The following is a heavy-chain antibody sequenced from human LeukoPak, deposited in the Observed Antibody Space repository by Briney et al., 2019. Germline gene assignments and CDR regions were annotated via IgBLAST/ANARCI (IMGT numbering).Heavy chain of an antibody. CDR1: GFTFSSYA. Sequence: GGSLRLSCAASGFTFSSYAMSWVRQAPGKGLEWVSAISGSGGSTYYADSVKGRFTISKDNSKNMLFLQMNSLRAEDTAVYYCAKVWWLVRTSGYWGQGTLVTVAS. V-gene: IGHV3-23*01. D-gene: IGHD6-19*01. CDR3: AKVWWLVRTSGY. J-gene: IGHJ4*02. CDR2: ISGSGGST.